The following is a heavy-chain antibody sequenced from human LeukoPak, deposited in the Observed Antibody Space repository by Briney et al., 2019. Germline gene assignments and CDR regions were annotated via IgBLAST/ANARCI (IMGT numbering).Heavy chain of an antibody. Sequence: GGSLRLSCAASGFTFSSYGMHWVRQAPGKGLEWVAVISYDGSNKYYADSVKGRFTISRDNSKNTLYLQMNSLRAEDTAVYYCAKYDSSGYYYRAPDYWGQGTLVTVSS. CDR1: GFTFSSYG. D-gene: IGHD3-22*01. V-gene: IGHV3-30*18. CDR3: AKYDSSGYYYRAPDY. J-gene: IGHJ4*02. CDR2: ISYDGSNK.